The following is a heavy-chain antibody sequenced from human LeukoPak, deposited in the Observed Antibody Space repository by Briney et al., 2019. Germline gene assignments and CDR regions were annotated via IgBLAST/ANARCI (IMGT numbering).Heavy chain of an antibody. CDR1: GGSISSSNFY. V-gene: IGHV4-39*01. CDR3: ALSREYCSSTSCPEYYFDY. Sequence: SETLSLTCTVSGGSISSSNFYWGWIRQPPGKGLEWIGSIFYSGSTYYNPSLKSRVTISVDASKNQFSLKLSSVTAADTAVYYCALSREYCSSTSCPEYYFDYWGQGTLVTVSS. D-gene: IGHD2-2*01. J-gene: IGHJ4*02. CDR2: IFYSGST.